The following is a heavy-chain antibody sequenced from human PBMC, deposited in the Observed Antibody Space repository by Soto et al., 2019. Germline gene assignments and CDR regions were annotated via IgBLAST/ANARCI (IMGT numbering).Heavy chain of an antibody. Sequence: ASVKVSCKASGYTFTSYYMHWVRQAPGQGREWMGIINPSGGSTSYAQKFQGRVTMTRDTSTSTVYMELSSLRSEGTAVYYCAREVWEYWGNIVVVPAAGMDVWGQGTTVTVSS. J-gene: IGHJ6*02. V-gene: IGHV1-46*01. CDR1: GYTFTSYY. CDR3: AREVWEYWGNIVVVPAAGMDV. D-gene: IGHD2-2*01. CDR2: INPSGGST.